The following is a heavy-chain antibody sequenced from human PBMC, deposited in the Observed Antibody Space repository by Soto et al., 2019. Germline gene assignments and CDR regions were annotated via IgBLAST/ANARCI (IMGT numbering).Heavy chain of an antibody. D-gene: IGHD2-2*01. V-gene: IGHV3-30*18. CDR1: GFTFSTYG. J-gene: IGHJ4*02. CDR2: ISYDGTNK. Sequence: GGSLRLSCAASGFTFSTYGMHWVRQAPGKGLEWVAVISYDGTNKYYADSVKGRFTISRDNSKNTLYLQMNSLRAEDTAVYYCAKELVGFCSSAYCHYFDYWGQGTLVTVSS. CDR3: AKELVGFCSSAYCHYFDY.